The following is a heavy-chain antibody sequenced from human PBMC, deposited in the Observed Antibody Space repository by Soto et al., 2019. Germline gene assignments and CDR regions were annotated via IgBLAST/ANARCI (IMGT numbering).Heavy chain of an antibody. CDR2: IYYSGST. Sequence: SETLSLTCTVSGGSISSYYWSWIRQPPGKGLEWIGYIYYSGSTNYNPSLKSRVTISVDTSKNQFSLKLSSVTAADTAVYYCARDSPGIAAAGGYFQHWGQGTLVTVSS. CDR1: GGSISSYY. CDR3: ARDSPGIAAAGGYFQH. J-gene: IGHJ1*01. D-gene: IGHD6-13*01. V-gene: IGHV4-59*01.